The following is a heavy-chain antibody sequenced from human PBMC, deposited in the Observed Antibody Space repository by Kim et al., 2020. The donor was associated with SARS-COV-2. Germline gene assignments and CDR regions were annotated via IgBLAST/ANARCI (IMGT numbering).Heavy chain of an antibody. V-gene: IGHV3-64D*09. CDR2: GVST. D-gene: IGHD6-19*01. J-gene: IGHJ4*02. Sequence: GVSTYYADSVKDRFTISRDNSKNTLFLQMSSLRAEDTAVYYCVSGWYGLDYWGQGTLVTVSS. CDR3: VSGWYGLDY.